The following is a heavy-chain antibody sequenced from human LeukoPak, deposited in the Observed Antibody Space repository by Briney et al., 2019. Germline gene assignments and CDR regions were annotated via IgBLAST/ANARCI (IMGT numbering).Heavy chain of an antibody. CDR1: GYTFTGYY. J-gene: IGHJ5*02. Sequence: VHVSCMASGYTFTGYYMHWVRQAPGQGREWMGWINPNSGGTNYAQKFQGWVTMTRDTSISTAYMELSRLRSDDTAVYYCARGLGYCSGGSCPPSSWFDPWGQGTLVTVSS. CDR2: INPNSGGT. D-gene: IGHD2-15*01. CDR3: ARGLGYCSGGSCPPSSWFDP. V-gene: IGHV1-2*04.